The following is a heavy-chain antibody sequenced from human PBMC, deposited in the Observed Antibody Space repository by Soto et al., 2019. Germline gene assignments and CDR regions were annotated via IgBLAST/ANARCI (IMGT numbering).Heavy chain of an antibody. CDR2: ISGKNGNT. D-gene: IGHD2-15*01. CDR3: ARVSSSIVVVPDYGMDV. J-gene: IGHJ6*02. CDR1: GSTFISHG. V-gene: IGHV1-18*04. Sequence: RASVKVSCKASGSTFISHGISWVRQAPGQGLEWMGWISGKNGNTNYAQKLQGRVTLTTDTSTSTAYMELRGLRSDDTAVDYCARVSSSIVVVPDYGMDVWGQGTTVTVSS.